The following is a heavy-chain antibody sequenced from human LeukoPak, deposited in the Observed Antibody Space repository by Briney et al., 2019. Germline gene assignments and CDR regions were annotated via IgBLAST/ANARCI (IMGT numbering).Heavy chain of an antibody. CDR1: GGSIDITNY. J-gene: IGHJ4*02. CDR2: ISHDGTT. V-gene: IGHV4-4*02. CDR3: TREDRPFCPFAY. D-gene: IGHD3-22*01. Sequence: SETLSLTCGVSGGSIDITNYWSWVHQAPGKGLEWIGEISHDGTTNYNPSLRSRVAMSLDRANNQFSLSLTSVTAADTAVYYCTREDRPFCPFAYWGQGVLVTVSS.